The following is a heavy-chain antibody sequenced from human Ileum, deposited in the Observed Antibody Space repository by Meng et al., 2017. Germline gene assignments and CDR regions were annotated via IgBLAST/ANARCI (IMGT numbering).Heavy chain of an antibody. D-gene: IGHD6-19*01. CDR2: IYPHNGAT. Sequence: QVQLVQAGDEVKKPRASVKVSCKSSGYTFTRNNIHGVRPAPGQGLEWMGRIYPHNGATNYAQTFQGRVTMTGDTSIATAYMELNRLTSDDTAVYYCARGVAENWGQGTLVTVSS. CDR3: ARGVAEN. CDR1: GYTFTRNN. V-gene: IGHV1-2*06. J-gene: IGHJ4*02.